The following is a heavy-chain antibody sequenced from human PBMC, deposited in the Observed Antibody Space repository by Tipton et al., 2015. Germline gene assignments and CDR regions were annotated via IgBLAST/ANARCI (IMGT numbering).Heavy chain of an antibody. CDR1: GFTVTTHE. CDR2: LSTLGDTI. Sequence: QLVQSGGGLIQSGGSLRLSCAASGFTVTTHEMTWVRQAPGKGLEWISYLSTLGDTIYYADSVRGRFTISRDDASNSLFLQLNNRRVEDTALYYGATRRNRLFDYWGQGSLVTVSS. V-gene: IGHV3-48*03. D-gene: IGHD1-14*01. J-gene: IGHJ4*02. CDR3: ATRRNRLFDY.